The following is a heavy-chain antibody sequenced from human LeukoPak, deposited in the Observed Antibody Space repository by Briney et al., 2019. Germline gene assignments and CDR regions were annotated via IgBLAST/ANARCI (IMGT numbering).Heavy chain of an antibody. D-gene: IGHD3-10*01. CDR1: GFTFSSYS. J-gene: IGHJ4*02. V-gene: IGHV3-30*02. CDR2: IRYDGSNK. Sequence: GGSLRLSCAASGFTFSSYSMNWVRQAPGKGLEWVAFIRYDGSNKYYADSVKGRFTISRDNSKNTLYLQMNSLRAEDTAVYYCAKDHRYYGSGSYRPFYYFDYWGQGTLVTVSS. CDR3: AKDHRYYGSGSYRPFYYFDY.